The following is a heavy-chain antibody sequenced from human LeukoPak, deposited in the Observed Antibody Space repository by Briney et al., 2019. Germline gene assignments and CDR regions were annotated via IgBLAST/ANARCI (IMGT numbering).Heavy chain of an antibody. CDR3: ARRGDYKNDY. CDR2: INGAGSSI. CDR1: GFTFSSYW. D-gene: IGHD4-17*01. J-gene: IGHJ4*02. Sequence: GGSLRLSCAASGFTFSSYWMHWVRQTPGKGLVWASRINGAGSSISYADSVKGRVTISRDNAKNTLYLQMNNLRAEDTAVYYCARRGDYKNDYWGQGTLVTVSS. V-gene: IGHV3-74*01.